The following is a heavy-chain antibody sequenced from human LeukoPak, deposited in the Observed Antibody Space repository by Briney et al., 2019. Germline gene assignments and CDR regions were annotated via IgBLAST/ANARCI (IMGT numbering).Heavy chain of an antibody. D-gene: IGHD3-16*01. Sequence: SETLSLTCAVSGYSVGSAYYWVWIRQPPGKGLEWLGTISHNGNAYYNPSLKSRLTMSVDTSKNQFSLNLNSVTAADTAVYFCARDPHWDSWFDPWGQGALVTVSS. J-gene: IGHJ5*02. CDR3: ARDPHWDSWFDP. CDR1: GYSVGSAYY. V-gene: IGHV4-38-2*01. CDR2: ISHNGNA.